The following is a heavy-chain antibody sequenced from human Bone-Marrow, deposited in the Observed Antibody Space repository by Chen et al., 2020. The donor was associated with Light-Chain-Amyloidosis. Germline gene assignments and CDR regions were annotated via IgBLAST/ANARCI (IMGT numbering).Heavy chain of an antibody. CDR2: IYHSGIT. D-gene: IGHD6-6*01. Sequence: QVQLQESGPGLVKPSGTLSLTCAVSGGSISSSNWWSWVRQPPGKGLEWIGEIYHSGITNYNPSLKSRVTISVDKSKNQFSLKLSSVTAADTAVYYCARAVRIAARRAGGYYGMDVWGQGTTVTVSS. J-gene: IGHJ6*02. CDR3: ARAVRIAARRAGGYYGMDV. CDR1: GGSISSSNW. V-gene: IGHV4-4*02.